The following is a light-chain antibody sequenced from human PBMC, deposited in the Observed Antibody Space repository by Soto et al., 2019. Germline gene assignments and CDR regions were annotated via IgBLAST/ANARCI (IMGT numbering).Light chain of an antibody. CDR1: QSVSSN. CDR3: QQYNNWPPELT. Sequence: EIVMMQSPVTLSVSPGERATLFCRASQSVSSNLAWYQQKPGQAPRLLIYGASTRATGIPARFSGSGSGTEFTLTISSLQSEDFAVYYCQQYNNWPPELTFGGGTKVDIK. CDR2: GAS. V-gene: IGKV3-15*01. J-gene: IGKJ4*01.